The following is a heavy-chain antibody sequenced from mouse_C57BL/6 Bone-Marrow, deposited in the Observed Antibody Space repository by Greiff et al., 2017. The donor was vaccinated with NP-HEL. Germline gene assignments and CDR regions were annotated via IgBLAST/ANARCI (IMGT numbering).Heavy chain of an antibody. V-gene: IGHV1-82*01. Sequence: VQLQQSGPELVKPGASVKISCKASGYAFSSSWMNWVKQRPGKGLEWIGRIYPGDGDTNYNGKFKGKATLTADKSSSTANMQLSSLTSEDSAVYFCARPYGSSWGQGTTLTVSS. CDR3: ARPYGSS. CDR1: GYAFSSSW. D-gene: IGHD1-1*01. CDR2: IYPGDGDT. J-gene: IGHJ2*01.